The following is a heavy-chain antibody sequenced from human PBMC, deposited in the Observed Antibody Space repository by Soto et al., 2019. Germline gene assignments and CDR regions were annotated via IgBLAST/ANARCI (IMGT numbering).Heavy chain of an antibody. Sequence: PSETLSLTCIVSGDSVTSGSYYWTWLRQPPGKGLEWIGYLSYTGRTKDNPSLQSRVTISVDTSKNDFSLNLSSVTAADTAVYFCAREWGLLPYYVMNVWGHGTAVTVSS. CDR3: AREWGLLPYYVMNV. D-gene: IGHD7-27*01. J-gene: IGHJ6*02. CDR1: GDSVTSGSYY. CDR2: LSYTGRT. V-gene: IGHV4-61*03.